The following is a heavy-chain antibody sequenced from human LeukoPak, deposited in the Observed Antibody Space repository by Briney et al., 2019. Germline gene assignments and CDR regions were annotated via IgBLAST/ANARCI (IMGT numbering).Heavy chain of an antibody. V-gene: IGHV3-53*01. CDR2: IYSGGST. Sequence: TGGSLRLSCAASGFTVSSNYMSWVRQAPGKGLEWASVIYSGGSTYYADSVKGRFTISRDNSKNTLYLQMNSLRAEDTAVYYCARVRDGYYDSSGYTLDYWGQGTLVTVSS. CDR1: GFTVSSNY. J-gene: IGHJ4*02. CDR3: ARVRDGYYDSSGYTLDY. D-gene: IGHD3-22*01.